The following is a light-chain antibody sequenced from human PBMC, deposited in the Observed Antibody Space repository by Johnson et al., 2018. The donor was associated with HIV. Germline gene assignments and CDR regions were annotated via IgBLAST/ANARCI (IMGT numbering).Light chain of an antibody. V-gene: IGLV1-51*02. CDR2: ENN. CDR3: GTWDSSLSATYD. CDR1: SSNIGNNY. J-gene: IGLJ1*01. Sequence: QSVLTQPPSVSAAPGQKVTISCSGSSSNIGNNYVSWYQQLPGTAPKLLIYENNKRPSGIPDRFSGSKSGTSATLGITGLQTGDEADYYCGTWDSSLSATYDFGTGTKVTVL.